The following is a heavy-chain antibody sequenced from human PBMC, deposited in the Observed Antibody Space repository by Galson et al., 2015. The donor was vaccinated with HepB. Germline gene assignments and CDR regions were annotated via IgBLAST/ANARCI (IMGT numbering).Heavy chain of an antibody. V-gene: IGHV3-48*02. Sequence: SLRLSCAASGFSFNNYNMNWVRQAPGKGLEWVSHISSTSTSFYYADSVKGRFTISRDSAKNSVYLQMDSLRDEDTAVYYCARDHHYYDSSGYFRGAENFDYWGQGTLVTVSS. CDR3: ARDHHYYDSSGYFRGAENFDY. J-gene: IGHJ4*02. CDR2: ISSTSTSF. CDR1: GFSFNNYN. D-gene: IGHD3-22*01.